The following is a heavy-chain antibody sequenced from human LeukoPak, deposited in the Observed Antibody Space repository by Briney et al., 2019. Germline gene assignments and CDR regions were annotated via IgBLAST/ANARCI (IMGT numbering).Heavy chain of an antibody. CDR1: GGSISSGGYY. J-gene: IGHJ4*02. Sequence: SETLSLTCTVSGGSISSGGYYWSWIRQHPGKGLEWIGYIYYSGSTYYNPSLKSRVTISVETSKNQFSLKLSSVTAADTAVYYCARATYYYDSSGYYPVDYFDYWGQGTLVTVSS. CDR3: ARATYYYDSSGYYPVDYFDY. D-gene: IGHD3-22*01. V-gene: IGHV4-31*03. CDR2: IYYSGST.